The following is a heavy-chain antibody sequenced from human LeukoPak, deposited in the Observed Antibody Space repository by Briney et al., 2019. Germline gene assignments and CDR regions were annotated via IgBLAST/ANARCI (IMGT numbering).Heavy chain of an antibody. CDR2: IIPILGIA. CDR1: GGTFSSYA. D-gene: IGHD2-8*01. Sequence: RASVKVSCKASGGTFSSYAISWVRQAPGQGLEWMGRIIPILGIANYAQKFQGRVTITADKSTSTAYMELSSLRSEDTAVYYCARVLCTNGVCFGSDYYYYYGMDVWGQGTTVTVSS. V-gene: IGHV1-69*04. J-gene: IGHJ6*02. CDR3: ARVLCTNGVCFGSDYYYYYGMDV.